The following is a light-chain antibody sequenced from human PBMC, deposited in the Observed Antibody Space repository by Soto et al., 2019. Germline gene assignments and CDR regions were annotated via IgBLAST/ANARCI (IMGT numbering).Light chain of an antibody. CDR3: QQRSNWPPLT. V-gene: IGKV3-11*01. CDR2: DAS. CDR1: QSVSSY. Sequence: ENVFTQSPPPLSFSPGGRATPSCRASQSVSSYLAWYQQKPGQAPRLLIYDASNRATGIPARFSGSGSGTDFTLTISSLEPEDFAVYYCQQRSNWPPLTFGGGTKVDIK. J-gene: IGKJ4*01.